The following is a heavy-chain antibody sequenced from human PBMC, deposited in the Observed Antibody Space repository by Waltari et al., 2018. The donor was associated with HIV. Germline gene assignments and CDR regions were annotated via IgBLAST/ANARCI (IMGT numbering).Heavy chain of an antibody. CDR1: GGSLSGYH. Sequence: VQVHQWGAGLLKPSETLSLTCAVYGGSLSGYHWHWIRQPPGKGLEWIGEINHSGITNYNPSLKSRVTSAIDTSKNQFSLKLTSVTAADTAVYYCAISEAVAALIDYWGQGTLVTVSS. CDR3: AISEAVAALIDY. J-gene: IGHJ4*02. CDR2: INHSGIT. V-gene: IGHV4-34*01. D-gene: IGHD6-13*01.